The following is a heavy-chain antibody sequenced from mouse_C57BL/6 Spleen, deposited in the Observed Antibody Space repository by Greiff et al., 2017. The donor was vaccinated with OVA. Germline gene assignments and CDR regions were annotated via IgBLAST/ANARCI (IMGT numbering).Heavy chain of an antibody. CDR3: ARGASKSFYAMDY. D-gene: IGHD2-5*01. CDR1: GFTFSDYY. V-gene: IGHV5-16*01. J-gene: IGHJ4*01. CDR2: INYDGSST. Sequence: DVKLVESEGGLVQPGSSMKLSCTASGFTFSDYYMAWVRQVPEKGLEWVANINYDGSSTYYLDSLKSRFIISRDNAKNILYLQMSSLKSEDTATYYCARGASKSFYAMDYWGQGTSVTVSS.